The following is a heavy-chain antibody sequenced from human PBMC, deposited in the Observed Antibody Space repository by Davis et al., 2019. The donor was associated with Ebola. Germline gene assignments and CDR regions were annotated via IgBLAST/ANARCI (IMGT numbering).Heavy chain of an antibody. D-gene: IGHD6-19*01. CDR1: GGSISSYY. CDR3: ARGRKQWLVEGMGRNYYYMDV. J-gene: IGHJ6*03. CDR2: IYYSGST. V-gene: IGHV4-59*12. Sequence: PSETLSLTCTVSGGSISSYYWSWIRQPPGKGLEWIGYIYYSGSTNYNPSLKSRVTISVDTSKNQFSLKLSSVTAADTAVYYCARGRKQWLVEGMGRNYYYMDVWGKGTTVTVSS.